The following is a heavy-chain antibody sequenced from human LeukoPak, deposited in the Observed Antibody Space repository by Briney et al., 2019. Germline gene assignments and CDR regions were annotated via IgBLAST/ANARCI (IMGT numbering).Heavy chain of an antibody. Sequence: GGSLRLSCELSGFPFSSYWMLWVSHAPGRGLVWVSRISGDGTLNTYAGFVGGRFCISRDNTKNILYLQMNSLKVEDTAIYFCSRSQFDYWGQGVLVTVSS. CDR3: SRSQFDY. CDR2: ISGDGTLN. V-gene: IGHV3-74*03. J-gene: IGHJ4*02. CDR1: GFPFSSYW.